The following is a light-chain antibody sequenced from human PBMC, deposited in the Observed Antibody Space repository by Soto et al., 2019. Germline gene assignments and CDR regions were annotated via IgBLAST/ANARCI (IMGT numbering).Light chain of an antibody. V-gene: IGKV1-27*01. CDR2: AAS. CDR1: QGISNY. CDR3: QKYNSAPWT. J-gene: IGKJ1*01. Sequence: DIQMTQSTSSLSASVGDRVTITCRASQGISNYLAWYQQKPGKVPKLLIYAASTLQSGLPSRFTGSGSGTDFTLTISSLQPEDVATYYSQKYNSAPWTFGQGTKVEIK.